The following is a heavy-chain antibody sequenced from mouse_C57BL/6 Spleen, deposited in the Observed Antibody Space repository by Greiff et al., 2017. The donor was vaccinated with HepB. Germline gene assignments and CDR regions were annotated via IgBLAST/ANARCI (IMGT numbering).Heavy chain of an antibody. CDR1: GFTFSSYG. D-gene: IGHD1-1*01. J-gene: IGHJ1*03. V-gene: IGHV5-6*02. CDR2: ISSGGSYT. Sequence: DVMLVESGGDLVKPGGSLKLSCAASGFTFSSYGMSWVRQTPDKRLEWVATISSGGSYTYYPDSVKGRFTISRDNAKNTLYLQMSSLKSEDTAMYYCARQTSTTGSRRDWYFDVWGTGTTVTVSS. CDR3: ARQTSTTGSRRDWYFDV.